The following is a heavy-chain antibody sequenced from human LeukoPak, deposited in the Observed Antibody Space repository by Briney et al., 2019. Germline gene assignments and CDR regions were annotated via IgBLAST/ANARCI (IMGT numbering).Heavy chain of an antibody. V-gene: IGHV3-9*01. Sequence: GRSLRLSCAASGFTFDDYAMHWVRQAPGKGLEWVSGISWNSGSIGYADSVKGRFTISRDNAKNSLYLQMNSLRAEDTALYYCAKASWFGELLSPNFDYWGQGTLVTVSS. D-gene: IGHD3-10*01. J-gene: IGHJ4*02. CDR1: GFTFDDYA. CDR3: AKASWFGELLSPNFDY. CDR2: ISWNSGSI.